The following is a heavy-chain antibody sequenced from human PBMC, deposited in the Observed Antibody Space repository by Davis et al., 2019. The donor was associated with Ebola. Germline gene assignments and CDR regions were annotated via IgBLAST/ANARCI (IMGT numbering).Heavy chain of an antibody. CDR1: GFTFTNYA. D-gene: IGHD4-23*01. CDR2: LFGGGGIT. CDR3: ANNPTPNYAGNPPLT. J-gene: IGHJ5*02. V-gene: IGHV3-23*01. Sequence: PGGSLRLSCTASGFTFTNYAMTWVRLAPGKGLEWVSTLFGGGGITYYADSVKGRFTISRDSSKNTVYLQMNSLRAEDTAIYYCANNPTPNYAGNPPLTWGQGTLVTVSS.